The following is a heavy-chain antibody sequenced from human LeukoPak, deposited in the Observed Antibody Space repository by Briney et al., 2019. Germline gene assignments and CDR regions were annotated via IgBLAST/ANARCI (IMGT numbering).Heavy chain of an antibody. Sequence: SETLSLTCTVSGGSISSYYWSWIRQPPGKGLEWIGYIYYSGSTNYNPSLKSRVTISVDTSKNQFSLKLSSVTAEDTAVYYCARGNMGYSYGEYFDYWGQGTLVTVSS. V-gene: IGHV4-59*01. CDR1: GGSISSYY. D-gene: IGHD5-18*01. CDR3: ARGNMGYSYGEYFDY. J-gene: IGHJ4*02. CDR2: IYYSGST.